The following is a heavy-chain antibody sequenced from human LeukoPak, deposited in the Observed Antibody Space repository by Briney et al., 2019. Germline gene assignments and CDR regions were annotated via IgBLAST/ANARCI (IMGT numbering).Heavy chain of an antibody. D-gene: IGHD2-21*01. V-gene: IGHV4-34*01. Sequence: PSETLSLTCAVHGASVSGNYWSWIRQSPGKGLEWIGEIYHSGYTNYNPSLKRRVTISPATSEIQLSLRLTSVTAADTTVYYCARMRCGRADHIFYNYWGQGTLVTVSS. CDR3: ARMRCGRADHIFYNY. CDR1: GASVSGNY. J-gene: IGHJ4*02. CDR2: IYHSGYT.